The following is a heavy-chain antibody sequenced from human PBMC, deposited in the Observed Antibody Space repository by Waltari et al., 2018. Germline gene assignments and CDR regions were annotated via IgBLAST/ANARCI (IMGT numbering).Heavy chain of an antibody. J-gene: IGHJ2*01. CDR1: GYSFPNYW. V-gene: IGHV5-51*01. D-gene: IGHD3-16*01. Sequence: EAQLVQSGAEVKKPGESLQISCKASGYSFPNYWIGGVRQMPGKGLEWMGIIYPGDSNTRYNPSFQGQVTISADKSISTAYLQWSSLKASDTAIYYCARQRGSSLYLYFDLWGRGTLVTVSS. CDR3: ARQRGSSLYLYFDL. CDR2: IYPGDSNT.